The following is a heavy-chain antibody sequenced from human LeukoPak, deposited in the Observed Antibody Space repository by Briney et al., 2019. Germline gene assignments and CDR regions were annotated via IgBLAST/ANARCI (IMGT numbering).Heavy chain of an antibody. V-gene: IGHV1-69*13. CDR2: IIPIFGTA. J-gene: IGHJ3*02. CDR1: GGTFSSYA. CDR3: ARDSGREEMARSAFDI. D-gene: IGHD5-24*01. Sequence: ASVKVSCKASGGTFSSYAISWVRQAPGQGLEWMGGIIPIFGTANYAQKFQGRVTITADESTSTAYMELSSLRSEDTAVYYCARDSGREEMARSAFDIWGQGTMVTVSS.